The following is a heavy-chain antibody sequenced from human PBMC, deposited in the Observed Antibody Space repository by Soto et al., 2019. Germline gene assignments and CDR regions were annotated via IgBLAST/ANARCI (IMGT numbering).Heavy chain of an antibody. J-gene: IGHJ5*02. CDR2: IYYSGST. CDR1: GGSISSYY. CDR3: ARVRYDMTTVTYNWFDP. D-gene: IGHD4-4*01. V-gene: IGHV4-59*01. Sequence: SETLSLTCTVSGGSISSYYWSWIRQPPGKGLEWIGYIYYSGSTNYNPSLKSRVTISVDTSKNQFSLKLSSVTAADTAVYYCARVRYDMTTVTYNWFDPWGQGTLVTVSS.